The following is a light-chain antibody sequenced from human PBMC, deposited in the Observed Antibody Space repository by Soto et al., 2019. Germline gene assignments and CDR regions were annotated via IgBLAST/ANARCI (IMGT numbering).Light chain of an antibody. CDR1: RSVTNR. V-gene: IGKV3-15*01. J-gene: IGKJ4*01. CDR2: GVS. CDR3: QQYNTWHLLT. Sequence: EIVMTQSPVTLSVSPGERVTLSCRASRSVTNRLAWYHQKPGQTPRLLMYGVSTRPTGIPARFSGSGYGTEFTLTISSLQSEDSGVYYCQQYNTWHLLTFGGGTKVEIQ.